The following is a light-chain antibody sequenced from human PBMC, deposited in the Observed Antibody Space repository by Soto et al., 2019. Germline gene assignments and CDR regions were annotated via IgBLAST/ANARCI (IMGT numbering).Light chain of an antibody. CDR1: QSISGW. CDR2: KAS. CDR3: QQYDNVSPFT. J-gene: IGKJ4*01. V-gene: IGKV1-5*03. Sequence: IQMTQSPSTLSASVGDSVNITCRASQSISGWLAWYQQKPGKAPKFLIYKASTLQQGVPSRFSGSGFGTEFTLTIRGLQPDDFATCYCQQYDNVSPFTFGGGTRVDLK.